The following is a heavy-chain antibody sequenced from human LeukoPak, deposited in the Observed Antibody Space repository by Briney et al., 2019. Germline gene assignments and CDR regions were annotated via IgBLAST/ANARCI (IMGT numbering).Heavy chain of an antibody. D-gene: IGHD2-15*01. CDR2: INHSGST. Sequence: SETLSLTCAVYGGSFSGYYWGWIRQPPGKGLEWIGEINHSGSTNYNPSLKSRVTISVDTSKNQFSLKLSSVTAADTAVYYCARAISHCSGGSCYSEYFDYWGQGTLVTVSS. CDR1: GGSFSGYY. CDR3: ARAISHCSGGSCYSEYFDY. V-gene: IGHV4-34*01. J-gene: IGHJ4*02.